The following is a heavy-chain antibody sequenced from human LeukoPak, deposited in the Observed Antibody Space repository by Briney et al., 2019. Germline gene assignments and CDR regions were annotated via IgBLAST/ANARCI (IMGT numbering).Heavy chain of an antibody. V-gene: IGHV4-38-2*01. CDR2: IYHSGTT. D-gene: IGHD6-13*01. CDR1: GFTFSSYE. J-gene: IGHJ5*02. Sequence: PGGSLRLSCAASGFTFSSYEMNWVRQAPGKGLEWIGNIYHSGTTYYNPSLKSRVTISVDTSKNQFSLKLSSVTAADTAVYYCARGYSSSWYLNWFDPWGQGTLVTVSS. CDR3: ARGYSSSWYLNWFDP.